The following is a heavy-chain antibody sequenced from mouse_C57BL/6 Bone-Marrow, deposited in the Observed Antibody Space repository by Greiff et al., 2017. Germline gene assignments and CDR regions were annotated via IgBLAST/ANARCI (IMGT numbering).Heavy chain of an antibody. CDR1: GYTFTSSW. Sequence: QVQLQQPGAELVMPGASVKLSCKASGYTFTSSWMHWVKQRPGQGLEWIGEIDPSDSYTNYNQKFKGKSTLTVDKSSSTAYMQLSSLTSEDSAVYYCARGDYYGRPFAYWGQGTLVTVSA. CDR3: ARGDYYGRPFAY. D-gene: IGHD1-1*01. CDR2: IDPSDSYT. J-gene: IGHJ3*01. V-gene: IGHV1-69*01.